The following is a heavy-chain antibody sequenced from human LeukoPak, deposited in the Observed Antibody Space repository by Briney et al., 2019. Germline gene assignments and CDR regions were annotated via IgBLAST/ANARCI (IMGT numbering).Heavy chain of an antibody. D-gene: IGHD2-15*01. J-gene: IGHJ4*02. CDR3: AKQLGYCSDGSCYFPY. CDR2: ISNNGGYT. Sequence: GGSLRLSCAASGFTFSSYSMNWVRQAPEKGLEWVSAISNNGGYTYYADSVQGRFTISRDNSKSTLCLQMNSLRAEDTAVYYCAKQLGYCSDGSCYFPYRGQGTLVTVSS. CDR1: GFTFSSYS. V-gene: IGHV3-23*01.